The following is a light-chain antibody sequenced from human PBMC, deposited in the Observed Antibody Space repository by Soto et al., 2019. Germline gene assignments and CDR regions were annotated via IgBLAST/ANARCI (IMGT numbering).Light chain of an antibody. CDR2: GAS. J-gene: IGKJ2*01. CDR1: QSVSSSY. CDR3: QQYGSSPRYT. V-gene: IGKV3-20*01. Sequence: EIVLTQSPGTLSLSPGERATLSCRASQSVSSSYLAWYQQKPGQAPRLLIYGASSRATGIPYRFSGSGSGTDFTLTISRLEPEDFAVYYCQQYGSSPRYTFSQGTKLEIK.